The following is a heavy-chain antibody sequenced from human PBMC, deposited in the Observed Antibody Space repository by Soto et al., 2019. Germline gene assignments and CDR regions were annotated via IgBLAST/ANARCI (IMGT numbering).Heavy chain of an antibody. V-gene: IGHV4-31*03. CDR2: IYYSGSN. Sequence: PWETLSLTCTVSGGSISSGGYYWTWSRQHPGKGLEWIGYIYYSGSNYYNPSLKSRVTISVDTSKTQFSLKLSSVPAADTAVYYCASASSELRYFDWLSKYFDYWGQGTLVTVSS. D-gene: IGHD3-9*01. CDR1: GGSISSGGYY. CDR3: ASASSELRYFDWLSKYFDY. J-gene: IGHJ4*02.